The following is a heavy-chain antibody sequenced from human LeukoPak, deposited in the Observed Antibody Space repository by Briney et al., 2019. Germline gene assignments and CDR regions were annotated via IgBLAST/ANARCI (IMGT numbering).Heavy chain of an antibody. J-gene: IGHJ3*02. V-gene: IGHV4-59*12. D-gene: IGHD6-19*01. CDR1: GGSISSYY. Sequence: SETLSLTCTVSGGSISSYYWSWIRQPPGKGLEWIGYIYYSGITNYNPSLKSRVTISIDKSRNQFSLKLTSVTAADTAVYYCARGISPGSGWFFNIWGQGTVVSVSS. CDR3: ARGISPGSGWFFNI. CDR2: IYYSGIT.